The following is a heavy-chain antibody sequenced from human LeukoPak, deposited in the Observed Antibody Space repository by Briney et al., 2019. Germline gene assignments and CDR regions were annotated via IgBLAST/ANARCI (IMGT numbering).Heavy chain of an antibody. CDR2: IWYEGQTK. CDR1: GFIFSNYG. CDR3: AREWGRIAVAGGPGY. J-gene: IGHJ4*02. D-gene: IGHD6-19*01. V-gene: IGHV3-33*01. Sequence: GGSLRLSCAAPGFIFSNYGMHWVRQAPGKGLEWLALIWYEGQTKFYADSVKGRFSISRDNSGNTLFLHMTNLRVEDTAVYYCAREWGRIAVAGGPGYWGQGALVTVSS.